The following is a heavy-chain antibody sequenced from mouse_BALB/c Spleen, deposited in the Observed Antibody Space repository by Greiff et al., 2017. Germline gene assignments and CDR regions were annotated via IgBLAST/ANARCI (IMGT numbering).Heavy chain of an antibody. V-gene: IGHV7-3*02. CDR1: GFTFTDYY. J-gene: IGHJ2*01. D-gene: IGHD1-2*01. Sequence: EVMLVESGGGLVQPGGSLRLSCATSGFTFTDYYMSWVRQPPGKALEWLGFIRNKANGYTTEYSASVKGRFTISRDNSQSILYLQMNTLRAEDSATYYCARDIGTTALDYWGQGTTLTVSS. CDR2: IRNKANGYTT. CDR3: ARDIGTTALDY.